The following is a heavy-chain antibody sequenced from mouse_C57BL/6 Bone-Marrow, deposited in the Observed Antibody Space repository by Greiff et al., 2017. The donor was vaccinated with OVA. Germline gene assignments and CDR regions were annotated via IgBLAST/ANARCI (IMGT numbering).Heavy chain of an antibody. CDR1: GYSITSGYY. Sequence: ESGPGLVKPSQSLSLTCSVTGYSITSGYYWNWIRQFPGNKLDWVGYISYDGSNNYNPSLKNRISITRDTSKNQFFLKLNAVTTEDTATYYCARGNYGSSRYAMDYWGQGTSVTVSS. V-gene: IGHV3-6*01. CDR3: ARGNYGSSRYAMDY. J-gene: IGHJ4*01. D-gene: IGHD1-1*01. CDR2: ISYDGSN.